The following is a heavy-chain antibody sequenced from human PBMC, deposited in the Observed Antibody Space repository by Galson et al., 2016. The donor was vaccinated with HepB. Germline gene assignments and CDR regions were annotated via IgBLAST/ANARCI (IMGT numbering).Heavy chain of an antibody. J-gene: IGHJ4*02. CDR1: GGSISGYY. CDR2: IYTSGST. D-gene: IGHD3-3*01. CDR3: ARESTNYDFWSAYVIDY. Sequence: ETLSLTCTVSGGSISGYYWSWIRQPAGKGLEWIGRIYTSGSTNYNPSLKSRITMSVDTSKNYFSLNLSSVTAADTAVYYCARESTNYDFWSAYVIDYWGQGTLVTVSS. V-gene: IGHV4-4*07.